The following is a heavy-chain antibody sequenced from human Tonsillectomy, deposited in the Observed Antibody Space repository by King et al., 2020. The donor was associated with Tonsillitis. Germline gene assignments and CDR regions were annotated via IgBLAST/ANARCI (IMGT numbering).Heavy chain of an antibody. CDR1: GYTFTDYG. CDR3: ARDFRIAVNPAASQTAKDWYLDI. V-gene: IGHV1-18*04. Sequence: VQLVESGAEVKKPGASVRVSCKASGYTFTDYGITWVRQAPGQGLEWMGWISAHNGNTNYAQNLQDRVTMTTDTATSTAHMELRSLRSDDTALYYCARDFRIAVNPAASQTAKDWYLDIWGRGTLVTVSS. D-gene: IGHD2-2*01. J-gene: IGHJ2*01. CDR2: ISAHNGNT.